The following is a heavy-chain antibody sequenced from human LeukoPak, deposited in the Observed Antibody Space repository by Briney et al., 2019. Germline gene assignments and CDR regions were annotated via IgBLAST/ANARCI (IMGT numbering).Heavy chain of an antibody. D-gene: IGHD6-13*01. CDR2: INTNTGNP. J-gene: IGHJ3*02. CDR3: ARGAPMYSSSWYGAFDI. V-gene: IGHV7-4-1*02. CDR1: GYTFTSYA. Sequence: ASVKVSCKASGYTFTSYAMNWVRQAPGQGLEWMGWINTNTGNPTNAQGFTGRFVLSLDTSVSTAYLQISSLKGEDTAVYYCARGAPMYSSSWYGAFDIWGQGTMVTVSS.